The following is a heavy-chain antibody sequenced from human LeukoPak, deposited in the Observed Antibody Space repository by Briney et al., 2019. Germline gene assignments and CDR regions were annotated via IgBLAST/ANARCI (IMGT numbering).Heavy chain of an antibody. V-gene: IGHV1-69*04. Sequence: SVKVSCKASGGTFSSNYVSWVRRAPGQGLEWMGRIIPILALPNYAHKFQGRITITADKSATTAYMELSSLTSEDTAVYYCTRDREVGSTTEGFWYFDLWGRGTLVTVSS. CDR3: TRDREVGSTTEGFWYFDL. CDR1: GGTFSSNY. D-gene: IGHD1-26*01. J-gene: IGHJ2*01. CDR2: IIPILALP.